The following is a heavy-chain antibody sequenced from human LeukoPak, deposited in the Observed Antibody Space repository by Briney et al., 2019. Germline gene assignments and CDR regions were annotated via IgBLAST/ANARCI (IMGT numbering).Heavy chain of an antibody. CDR3: VSYLWFGETLIDY. D-gene: IGHD3-10*01. Sequence: PGGSLRLSCAASGFTFSSYSMNWVRQAPGKGLEWVSSISSSSSYIYYADSVKGRFTISRDNAKNTLYLQMNSLRAEDTALYYCVSYLWFGETLIDYWGQGTPVTVSS. CDR2: ISSSSSYI. J-gene: IGHJ4*02. CDR1: GFTFSSYS. V-gene: IGHV3-21*01.